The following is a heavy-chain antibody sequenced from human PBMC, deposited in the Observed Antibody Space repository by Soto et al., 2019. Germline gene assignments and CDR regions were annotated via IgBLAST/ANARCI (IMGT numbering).Heavy chain of an antibody. D-gene: IGHD3-9*01. J-gene: IGHJ4*02. V-gene: IGHV4-30-4*01. CDR1: GGSISSGDYY. Sequence: SETLSLTCTVSGGSISSGDYYWSWIRQPPGKGLEWIGYIYYSGYTYYNPSLKSRFTISIDTSKNQFSLKLTSVTAADTAVYYCATPVAYDILTGFYYWGQGTLVTVSS. CDR2: IYYSGYT. CDR3: ATPVAYDILTGFYY.